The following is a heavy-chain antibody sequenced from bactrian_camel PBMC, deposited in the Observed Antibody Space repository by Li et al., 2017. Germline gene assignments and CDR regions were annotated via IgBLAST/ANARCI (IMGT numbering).Heavy chain of an antibody. D-gene: IGHD6*01. Sequence: HVQLVESGGGSVQTGGSLRLSCTASGFSFMEDCMGWFRRPPGKERERVAQIYADDSFSVAESVKGRFTISKDNAKNTLYLQMNSLKPEDTAMYYCAADLRPPYVRPRNIGYWGQGTQVTVS. CDR3: AADLRPPYVRPRNIGY. V-gene: IGHV3S6*01. CDR1: GFSFMEDC. CDR2: IYADDSF. J-gene: IGHJ6*01.